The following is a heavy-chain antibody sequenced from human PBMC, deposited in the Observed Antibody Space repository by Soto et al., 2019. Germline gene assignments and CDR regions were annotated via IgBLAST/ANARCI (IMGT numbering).Heavy chain of an antibody. J-gene: IGHJ4*02. CDR2: IYTGDST. D-gene: IGHD3-16*02. CDR1: GFTVNSNR. CDR3: TTDRQYRPAY. V-gene: IGHV3-66*01. Sequence: PGGSLRLSCAASGFTVNSNRMSWVRQAPGKGLEWVSVIYTGDSTYYVDSVKDRFTISRDSSKNTVYLQMNSLRTEDTAVYYCTTDRQYRPAYWGQGTLVTVSS.